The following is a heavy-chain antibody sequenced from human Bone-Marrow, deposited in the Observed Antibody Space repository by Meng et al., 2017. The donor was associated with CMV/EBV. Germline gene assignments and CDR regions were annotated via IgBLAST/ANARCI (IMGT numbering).Heavy chain of an antibody. CDR1: GGSISSSSYY. V-gene: IGHV4-39*01. CDR2: IYYSGST. Sequence: ESLKISCTVSGGSISSSSYYWGWIRQPPGKGLEWIGSIYYSGSTYYNPSLKSRVTISVDTSKNQFSLKLSSVTAADTAVYYCARHFWSGYYIGYYYYGMDVWGQGTTVTVSS. J-gene: IGHJ6*02. D-gene: IGHD3-3*01. CDR3: ARHFWSGYYIGYYYYGMDV.